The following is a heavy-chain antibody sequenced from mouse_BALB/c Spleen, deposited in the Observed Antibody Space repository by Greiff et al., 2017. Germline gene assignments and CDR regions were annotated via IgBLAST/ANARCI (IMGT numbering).Heavy chain of an antibody. CDR3: ARLGHAMDY. V-gene: IGHV4-2*02. J-gene: IGHJ4*01. CDR1: GFDFSRYW. Sequence: EVQVVESGGGLVQPGGSLNLSCAASGFDFSRYWMSWARQAPGKGQEWIGEINPGSSTINYTPSLKDKFIISRDNAKNTLYLQMSKVRSEDTALYYCARLGHAMDYWGQGTSVTVSS. CDR2: INPGSSTI. D-gene: IGHD3-3*01.